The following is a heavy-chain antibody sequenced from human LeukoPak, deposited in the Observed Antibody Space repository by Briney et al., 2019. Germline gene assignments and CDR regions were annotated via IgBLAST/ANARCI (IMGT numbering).Heavy chain of an antibody. CDR2: IIPIFGTA. V-gene: IGHV1-69*13. J-gene: IGHJ6*02. CDR1: GGTFSSYA. D-gene: IGHD3-9*01. CDR3: ARPRLPLRYFDSPWGGPKDYYYYGMDV. Sequence: SVKVSCKASGGTFSSYAISWVRQAPGQGLEWMGGIIPIFGTANYAQTFQGRVTITADESTSTAYMELSSLRSEDTAVYYCARPRLPLRYFDSPWGGPKDYYYYGMDVWGQGTTVTVSS.